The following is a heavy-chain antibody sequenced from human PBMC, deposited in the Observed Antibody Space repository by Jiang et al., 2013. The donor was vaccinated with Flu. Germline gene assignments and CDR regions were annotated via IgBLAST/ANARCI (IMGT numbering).Heavy chain of an antibody. Sequence: GAEVKKPGASVKVSCKTSGYIFISHGISWVRQAPGQGLEWMGWINVYNGNANYAQKLQGRVTMTTDTSTSTVYMELRSLRSDDTAVYYCARIKGGAPNYYVDYWGQGTLVTVSP. CDR2: INVYNGNA. CDR3: ARIKGGAPNYYVDY. V-gene: IGHV1-18*01. J-gene: IGHJ4*02. D-gene: IGHD3-10*02. CDR1: GYIFISHG.